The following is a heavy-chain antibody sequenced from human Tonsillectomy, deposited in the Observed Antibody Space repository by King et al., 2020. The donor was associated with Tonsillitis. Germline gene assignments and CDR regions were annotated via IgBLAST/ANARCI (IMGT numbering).Heavy chain of an antibody. CDR3: TRDPVLKPNDEFWSGYTYYYYYYMDV. Sequence: EGQLVQSGGGLEQPGRSLRLSCTASGFTFGDYSVSWVRQAPGKGLEWVGFIRSTTYGGTTEYAASVKGRFTISRDDSRSIAYLQMNSLKTEDTAVYYCTRDPVLKPNDEFWSGYTYYYYYYMDVWGKGTTVTVSS. V-gene: IGHV3-49*04. CDR1: GFTFGDYS. J-gene: IGHJ6*03. D-gene: IGHD3-3*01. CDR2: IRSTTYGGTT.